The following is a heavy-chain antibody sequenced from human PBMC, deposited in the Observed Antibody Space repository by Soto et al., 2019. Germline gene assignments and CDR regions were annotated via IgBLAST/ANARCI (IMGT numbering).Heavy chain of an antibody. CDR2: IVPIVDTS. CDR3: AGDALYNDGPSGIYYFVD. Sequence: SVKVSCKTSGGTFSSYAISWVRQAPGQGLEWMGGIVPIVDTSTYAQKFQGRLTITADEYTSSAYMELSSLTSDDTAVYYCAGDALYNDGPSGIYYFVDGDQGTPV. J-gene: IGHJ4*02. V-gene: IGHV1-69*13. D-gene: IGHD1-1*01. CDR1: GGTFSSYA.